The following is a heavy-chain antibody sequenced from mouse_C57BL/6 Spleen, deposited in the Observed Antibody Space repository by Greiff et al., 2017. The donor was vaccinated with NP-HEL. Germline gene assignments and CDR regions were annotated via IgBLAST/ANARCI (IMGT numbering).Heavy chain of an antibody. Sequence: VQLQQSGPELVKPGASVKISCKASGYTFTDYYMNWVKQSHGKSLEWIGDINPNNGGTSYNQKFKGKATLTVDKSSSTAYMELRSLTSEDSAVYYCARSETAGFDYWGQGTTLTVAS. CDR2: INPNNGGT. V-gene: IGHV1-26*01. CDR3: ARSETAGFDY. CDR1: GYTFTDYY. D-gene: IGHD3-2*01. J-gene: IGHJ2*01.